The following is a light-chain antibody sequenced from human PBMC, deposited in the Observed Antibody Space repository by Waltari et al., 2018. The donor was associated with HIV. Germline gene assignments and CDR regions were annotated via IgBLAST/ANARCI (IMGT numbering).Light chain of an antibody. CDR1: SSDVGSYSF. CDR3: WSYAGSSTII. J-gene: IGLJ2*01. V-gene: IGLV2-23*01. Sequence: QSALTQPASVYGSPGQSITLSCTGTSSDVGSYSFVSWYQLPPGKAPKLIIYEDNKRPAGFSDLFSGSKSGYTASLTISGLQAEDEADYCCWSYAGSSTIIFGGGTKLTVL. CDR2: EDN.